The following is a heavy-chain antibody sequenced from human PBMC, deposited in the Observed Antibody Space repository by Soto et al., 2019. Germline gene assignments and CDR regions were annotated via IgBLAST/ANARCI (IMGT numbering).Heavy chain of an antibody. CDR2: INAGNDNT. J-gene: IGHJ6*02. Sequence: QVQLVQSGAEVKKPGASVKVSCKASGYTFTTYVMHWVRQAPGQRLEWMGWINAGNDNTKYSQKLQGRVTITRDTSASTVYMELSSLSSEDTAVYYCARVGHYYYGMDVWGQRTTVTVSS. CDR3: ARVGHYYYGMDV. D-gene: IGHD3-3*01. V-gene: IGHV1-3*01. CDR1: GYTFTTYV.